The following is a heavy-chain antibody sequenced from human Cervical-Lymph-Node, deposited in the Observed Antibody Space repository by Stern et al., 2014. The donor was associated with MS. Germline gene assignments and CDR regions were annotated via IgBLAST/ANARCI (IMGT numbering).Heavy chain of an antibody. V-gene: IGHV4-38-2*02. CDR3: ARVEMATITC. J-gene: IGHJ4*02. CDR1: GYSISSGYY. Sequence: QVQLQESGPGLVKPSETLSLTCTVSGYSISSGYYWGWIRQPPGKGLEWIGSIYYSGSTYYNPSLKSRVTISVDTSKTQFSLKRSSVTAADTAVYYCARVEMATITCWGQGTLVTVSS. CDR2: IYYSGST. D-gene: IGHD5-24*01.